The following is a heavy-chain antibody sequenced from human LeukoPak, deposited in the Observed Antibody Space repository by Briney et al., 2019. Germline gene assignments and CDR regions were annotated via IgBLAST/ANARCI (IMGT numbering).Heavy chain of an antibody. CDR1: GFTFSSHG. V-gene: IGHV3-30*18. CDR3: AKTHPREGYEDY. Sequence: PGRSLRLSCAASGFTFSSHGMHWVRQAPGKGLEWVAVISYDGSNKYYADSVKGRFTISRDNSKNTLYLQMNSLRAEDTAVYYCAKTHPREGYEDYWGQGTLVTVSS. J-gene: IGHJ4*02. D-gene: IGHD5-12*01. CDR2: ISYDGSNK.